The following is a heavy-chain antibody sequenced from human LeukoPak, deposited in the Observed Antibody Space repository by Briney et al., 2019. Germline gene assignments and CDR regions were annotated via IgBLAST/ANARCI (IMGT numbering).Heavy chain of an antibody. D-gene: IGHD6-19*01. CDR2: IYTSGST. J-gene: IGHJ4*02. CDR3: ARSSGYSSGWYRVQHDY. CDR1: GGSISSGSCY. Sequence: SETLSLTCTVSGGSISSGSCYWSWIRQPAGKGLEWIGRIYTSGSTNYNPSLKSRVTISVDTSKNQFSLKLSSVTAADTAVYYCARSSGYSSGWYRVQHDYWGQGTLVTVSS. V-gene: IGHV4-61*02.